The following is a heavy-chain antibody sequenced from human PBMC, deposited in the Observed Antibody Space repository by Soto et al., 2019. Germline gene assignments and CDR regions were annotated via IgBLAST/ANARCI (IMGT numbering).Heavy chain of an antibody. Sequence: QVQLQESGPGLVKPSQTLSLTCTVSGGSINSGGYYWSWIRQPPGQGLEWIGYISYSGNTYYNPSLKSRLTISLDTSRNQFSLKLSSVTATDTAVYYCAKDGCGANCFQQDILAAFDIWGQGTMATVSS. CDR2: ISYSGNT. J-gene: IGHJ3*02. D-gene: IGHD2-21*02. CDR3: AKDGCGANCFQQDILAAFDI. CDR1: GGSINSGGYY. V-gene: IGHV4-30-4*01.